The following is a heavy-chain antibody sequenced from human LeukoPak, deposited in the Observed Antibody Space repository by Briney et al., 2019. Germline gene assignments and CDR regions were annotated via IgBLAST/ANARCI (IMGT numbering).Heavy chain of an antibody. J-gene: IGHJ4*02. CDR3: ARDHRYGGLFDS. Sequence: GGSLRLSCAASGFTFSDYNMRWIRQAPGKGLEWVSYISSHSSTIYYADSVQGRFTISRDNAKNSLYLQMNSLRAEDTAVYYCARDHRYGGLFDSWGQGILVTVSS. D-gene: IGHD3-9*01. V-gene: IGHV3-11*04. CDR1: GFTFSDYN. CDR2: ISSHSSTI.